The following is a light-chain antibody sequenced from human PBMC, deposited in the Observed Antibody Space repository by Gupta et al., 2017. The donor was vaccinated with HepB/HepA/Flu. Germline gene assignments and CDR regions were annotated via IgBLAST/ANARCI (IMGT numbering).Light chain of an antibody. CDR2: SDN. V-gene: IGLV1-44*01. CDR3: AAWDDSLKGVV. Sequence: QSVLTQPLSASGTPGQRVTISCSGSSSNIEGYTVNWYQQLPGRAPKLLIYSDNQRPSGVPDRFSGSKSGTSASLAISGLQSEDEADYYCAAWDDSLKGVVIGGGTKLTVL. J-gene: IGLJ2*01. CDR1: SSNIEGYT.